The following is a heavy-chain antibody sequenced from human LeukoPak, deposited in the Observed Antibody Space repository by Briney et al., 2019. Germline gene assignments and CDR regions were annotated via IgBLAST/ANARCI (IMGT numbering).Heavy chain of an antibody. CDR1: GFTFSSYG. D-gene: IGHD1-26*01. V-gene: IGHV3-30*18. J-gene: IGHJ4*02. CDR3: AKTSWSYYMIDY. CDR2: ISYDGSNK. Sequence: ARTLRLTCAASGFTFSSYGMHWVRQAPGKGLEWGAVISYDGSNKYYADSVKGRFTISRDNSKNTLYLQMNSLRAEDTAVYYCAKTSWSYYMIDYWGQGTLVTVSS.